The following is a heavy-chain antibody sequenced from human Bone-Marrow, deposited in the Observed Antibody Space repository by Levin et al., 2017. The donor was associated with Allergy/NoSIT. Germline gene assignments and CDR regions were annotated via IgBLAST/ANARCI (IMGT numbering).Heavy chain of an antibody. CDR3: GTDVGIAVADRNY. J-gene: IGHJ4*02. D-gene: IGHD6-19*01. CDR1: GFTFSDYY. CDR2: IEKDGNEK. Sequence: GGSLRLSCAASGFTFSDYYMTWIRQAPGKGLEWVANIEKDGNEKHYVDSVEGRFTISRDNAKNVLYLEMNSLRVEDTALYYCGTDVGIAVADRNYWGQGVLVTVSS. V-gene: IGHV3-7*01.